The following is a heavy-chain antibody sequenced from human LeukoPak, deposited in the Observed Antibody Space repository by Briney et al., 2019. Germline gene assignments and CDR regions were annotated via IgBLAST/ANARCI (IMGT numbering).Heavy chain of an antibody. D-gene: IGHD3-10*01. V-gene: IGHV1-2*02. J-gene: IGHJ4*02. CDR2: INPNSGGT. Sequence: ASVKVSCKASGYTFTGYYMHWVRQAPGQGLEWMGWINPNSGGTNYAQKFQGRVTMTRDTSISTAYMELSRLRSDGTAVYYCARDPSLLWFGELLPHYFDYWGQGTLVTVSS. CDR1: GYTFTGYY. CDR3: ARDPSLLWFGELLPHYFDY.